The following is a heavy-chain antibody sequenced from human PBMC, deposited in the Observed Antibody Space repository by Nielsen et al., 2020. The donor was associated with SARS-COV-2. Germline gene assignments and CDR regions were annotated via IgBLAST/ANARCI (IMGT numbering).Heavy chain of an antibody. CDR1: GYTFTSYA. D-gene: IGHD3-3*01. V-gene: IGHV7-4-1*02. Sequence: ASVQVSCKASGYTFTSYAMNWVRQAPAQGLEWMGWINTNTGNPTYAQGFTGRFVFSLDTSVSTAYLQISSLKAEDTAVYYCARGITTPWDYYYYMDVWGKGTTVTVSS. J-gene: IGHJ6*03. CDR3: ARGITTPWDYYYYMDV. CDR2: INTNTGNP.